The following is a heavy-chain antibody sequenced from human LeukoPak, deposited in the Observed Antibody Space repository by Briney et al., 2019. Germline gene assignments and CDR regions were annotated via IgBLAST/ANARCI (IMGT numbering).Heavy chain of an antibody. CDR3: AKGLYYDSSGPTGY. D-gene: IGHD3-22*01. CDR2: IYYSGST. CDR1: GVSISSYY. V-gene: IGHV4-59*01. Sequence: SETLSLTCTVSGVSISSYYWSWIRQPPGKGLEWIGYIYYSGSTNYNPSLKSRVTISVDTSKNQFSLKLSSVTAADTAVYYCAKGLYYDSSGPTGYWGQGTLVTVSS. J-gene: IGHJ4*02.